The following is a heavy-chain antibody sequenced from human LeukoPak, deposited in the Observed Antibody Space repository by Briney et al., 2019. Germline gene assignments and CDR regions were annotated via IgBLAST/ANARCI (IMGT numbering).Heavy chain of an antibody. CDR3: ARDLRRIAAYYFDY. CDR1: GFTFSSYA. V-gene: IGHV3-30*03. J-gene: IGHJ4*02. CDR2: ISSDGRDK. D-gene: IGHD6-25*01. Sequence: GGSLRLSCAASGFTFSSYAIHWVRQAPGKGLEWVAVISSDGRDKHHAESVKDRFTISRDNSKNTLYLQTNSLRAEDTAVYYCARDLRRIAAYYFDYWGQGTLVTVSS.